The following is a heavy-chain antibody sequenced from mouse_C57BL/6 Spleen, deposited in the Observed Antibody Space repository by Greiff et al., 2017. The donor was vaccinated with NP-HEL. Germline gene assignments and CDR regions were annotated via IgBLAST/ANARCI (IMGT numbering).Heavy chain of an antibody. CDR3: ARGGMSTRGSYFDY. D-gene: IGHD2-4*01. J-gene: IGHJ2*01. CDR2: ISSGGSYT. V-gene: IGHV5-6*01. CDR1: GFTFSSYG. Sequence: EVKLVESGGDLVKPGGSLKLSCAASGFTFSSYGMSWVRQTPDKRLEWVATISSGGSYTYYPDSVKGRFTISRDNAKNTLYLQMSSLKSEDTAMYYCARGGMSTRGSYFDYWGKGTTLTVSS.